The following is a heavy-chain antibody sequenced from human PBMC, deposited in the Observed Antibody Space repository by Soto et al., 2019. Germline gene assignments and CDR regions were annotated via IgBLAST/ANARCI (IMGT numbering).Heavy chain of an antibody. J-gene: IGHJ4*02. V-gene: IGHV4-59*11. D-gene: IGHD2-15*01. Sequence: QVQLQESGPGLVKPSETLSLTCTVSGGSISSHYWSWIRQPPGMGLEYIGYIYNSGSTNYNPSLQNRFTVSVDTSKNQFSLKLSPVTAADTAVYFCARGGGSPDYWGQGTLVTVSS. CDR2: IYNSGST. CDR3: ARGGGSPDY. CDR1: GGSISSHY.